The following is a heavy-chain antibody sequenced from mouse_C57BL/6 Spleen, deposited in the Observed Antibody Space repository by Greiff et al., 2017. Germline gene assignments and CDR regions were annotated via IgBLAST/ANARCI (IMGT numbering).Heavy chain of an antibody. Sequence: VQLKQSGAELVKPGASVKISCKASGYAFSSYWMNWVKQRPGKGLEWIGQIYPGDGDTNYNGKFKGKATLTADKSSSTAYMQLSSLTSEDSEVYFCASLDDYGSSYYAMDYWGQGTSVTVSS. D-gene: IGHD1-1*01. CDR3: ASLDDYGSSYYAMDY. V-gene: IGHV1-80*01. J-gene: IGHJ4*01. CDR1: GYAFSSYW. CDR2: IYPGDGDT.